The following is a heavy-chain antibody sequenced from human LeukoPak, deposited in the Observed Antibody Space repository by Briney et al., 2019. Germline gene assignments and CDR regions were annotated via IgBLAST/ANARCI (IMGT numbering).Heavy chain of an antibody. V-gene: IGHV3-23*01. CDR3: AKGGWNDLFAFDI. J-gene: IGHJ3*02. CDR1: GFTFSSHG. CDR2: ISGSGGST. D-gene: IGHD1-1*01. Sequence: TGGSLRLSCAASGFTFSSHGMQWVRQAPGKGLEWVSAISGSGGSTYYADSVKGRFTISRDNSKNTLYLQMNSLRAEDTAVYYCAKGGWNDLFAFDIWGQGTMVTVSS.